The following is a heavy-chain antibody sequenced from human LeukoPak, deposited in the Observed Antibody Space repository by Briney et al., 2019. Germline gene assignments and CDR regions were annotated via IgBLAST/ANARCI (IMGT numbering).Heavy chain of an antibody. CDR3: ARGHGGWEGY. J-gene: IGHJ4*02. V-gene: IGHV3-33*01. CDR2: IWYDGSIK. Sequence: GGSLRLSRAASGFTFTNYGMHWVRQAPGKGLEWVAVIWYDGSIKYYADSVKGRFTISRDNSKNTLYLQMNSLRAEDTAVYYCARGHGGWEGYWGQGTLVTVSS. CDR1: GFTFTNYG. D-gene: IGHD6-19*01.